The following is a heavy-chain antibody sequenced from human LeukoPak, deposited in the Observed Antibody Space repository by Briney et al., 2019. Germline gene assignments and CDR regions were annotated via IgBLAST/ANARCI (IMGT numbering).Heavy chain of an antibody. D-gene: IGHD3-22*01. V-gene: IGHV4-34*01. CDR3: ARLQYYYDSNGYYSLYYFDY. CDR2: IYYSGST. J-gene: IGHJ4*02. Sequence: KPSETLSLTCAVYGGSFSGYYWGWIRQPPGKGLEWIGNIYYSGSTYYNPSLRSRLTISLDTSKNQFSLTLSSVTAADTAVYYCARLQYYYDSNGYYSLYYFDYWGQGTVVTVSS. CDR1: GGSFSGYY.